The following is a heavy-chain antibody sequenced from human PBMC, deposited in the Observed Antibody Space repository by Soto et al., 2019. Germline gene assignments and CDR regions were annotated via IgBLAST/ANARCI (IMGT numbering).Heavy chain of an antibody. J-gene: IGHJ5*02. CDR2: ISSSSTTI. V-gene: IGHV3-48*01. Sequence: PGGSLRLSCAASGFTFSNYNMNWVRQAPGKGLEWISYISSSSTTIYYADSVKGRFTISRDNAKNSLYLQMNSLRAEDTAVYYCARWDWFDPWGQGTLVTVPS. CDR1: GFTFSNYN. CDR3: ARWDWFDP.